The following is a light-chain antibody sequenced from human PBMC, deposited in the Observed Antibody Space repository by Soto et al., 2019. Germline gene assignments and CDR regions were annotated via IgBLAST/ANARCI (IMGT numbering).Light chain of an antibody. CDR2: AAS. CDR3: QQSYSTPRT. V-gene: IGKV1-39*01. CDR1: QSISSY. J-gene: IGKJ1*01. Sequence: QLTLSPSAPSASVGGRVTITCRASQSISSYLNWYQQKPGKAPKLLIYAASSMQTGIPSRFSGSGSGTDFTLTISSLQPEDFATYYCQQSYSTPRTFGQGTKVDNK.